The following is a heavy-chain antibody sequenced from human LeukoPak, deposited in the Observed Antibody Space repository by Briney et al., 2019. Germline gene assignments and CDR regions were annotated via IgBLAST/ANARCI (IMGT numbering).Heavy chain of an antibody. Sequence: GGSLRLSCAASGFTFNYYSMHWVRQAPGKGLEWVAGISYDGSNEYYADSVKGRFTISRDNSKNTLFLQMNSLRGEDTAMYYCARVQGGGYRTADYWGQGTLVTVSS. J-gene: IGHJ4*02. CDR3: ARVQGGGYRTADY. CDR1: GFTFNYYS. V-gene: IGHV3-30*04. D-gene: IGHD6-19*01. CDR2: ISYDGSNE.